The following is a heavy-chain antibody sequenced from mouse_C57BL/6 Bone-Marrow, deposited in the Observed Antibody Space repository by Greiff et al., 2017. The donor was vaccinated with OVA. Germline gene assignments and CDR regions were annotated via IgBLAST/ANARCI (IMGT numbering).Heavy chain of an antibody. J-gene: IGHJ4*01. CDR1: GFNIKDDY. Sequence: VHVKQSGAELVRPGASVKLSCTASGFNIKDDYMHWVKQRPEPGLAWLGWIAPENGDTEYASKFQGKATITADTSSNTAYLQLSSRTSEDTAVYYCTTFYAMDYWGQGTSVTVSS. V-gene: IGHV14-4*01. CDR2: IAPENGDT. CDR3: TTFYAMDY.